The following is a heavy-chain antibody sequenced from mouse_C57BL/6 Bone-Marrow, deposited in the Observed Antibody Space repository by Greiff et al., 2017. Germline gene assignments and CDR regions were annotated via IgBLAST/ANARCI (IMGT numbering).Heavy chain of an antibody. D-gene: IGHD2-3*01. J-gene: IGHJ3*01. CDR1: GYTFTDHT. CDR3: ARGGWDGYYGFCAY. CDR2: IYPRDGST. Sequence: QVQLQQSDAALVKPGASVKISCKVSGYTFTDHTIHWMKQRPEQGLEWIGYIYPRDGSTKYNEKFKGKATLTADKSSSTDYMQLNSLTSEDSAVYFCARGGWDGYYGFCAYWGQGTLVTVSA. V-gene: IGHV1-78*01.